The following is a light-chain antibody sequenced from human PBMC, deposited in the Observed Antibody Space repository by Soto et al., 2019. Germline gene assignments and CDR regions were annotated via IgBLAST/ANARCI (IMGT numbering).Light chain of an antibody. V-gene: IGKV4-1*01. CDR3: QQYYSPPPWT. CDR2: WAS. CDR1: QSVLYSSNENNY. J-gene: IGKJ1*01. Sequence: DIVMTQSPDSLAVSLGERATINCKSSQSVLYSSNENNYLAWYQQKAGQPPTLLIYWASTRESGVPDRFSGSGSGTDFTLTISRLPAXXXAVYYCQQYYSPPPWTFGRGTKVDIK.